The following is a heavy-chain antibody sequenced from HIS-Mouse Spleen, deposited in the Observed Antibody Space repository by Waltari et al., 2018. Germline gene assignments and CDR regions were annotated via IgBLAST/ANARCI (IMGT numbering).Heavy chain of an antibody. J-gene: IGHJ4*02. Sequence: EVQLVESGGGLVQPGRSLRLSCAASGFTFDDYAMHWVRQAQGKGLEWVSCISWNSGSIGYADSVKGRFTISRDNAKNSLYLQMNSLRAEDTALYYCAKEGRGYSYGYEGFDYWGQGTLVTVSS. CDR1: GFTFDDYA. D-gene: IGHD5-18*01. CDR2: ISWNSGSI. CDR3: AKEGRGYSYGYEGFDY. V-gene: IGHV3-9*01.